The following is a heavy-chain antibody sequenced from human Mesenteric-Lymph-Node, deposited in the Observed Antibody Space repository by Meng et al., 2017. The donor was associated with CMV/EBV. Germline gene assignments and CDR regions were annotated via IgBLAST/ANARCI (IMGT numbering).Heavy chain of an antibody. CDR3: ARSLGGYYEDGAIDI. CDR1: GYTFTSYG. CDR2: ISAYNGNT. V-gene: IGHV1-18*01. J-gene: IGHJ3*02. Sequence: ASVKVSCKASGYTFTSYGISWVRQAPGQGLEWMGWISAYNGNTNYAQKLQGRVTMTTDTSTSTAYMELRSLRSDDTAVYYCARSLGGYYEDGAIDIWGQGTMVTVSS. D-gene: IGHD3-22*01.